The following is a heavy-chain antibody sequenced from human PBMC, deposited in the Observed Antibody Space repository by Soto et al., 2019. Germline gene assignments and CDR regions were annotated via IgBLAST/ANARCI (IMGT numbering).Heavy chain of an antibody. J-gene: IGHJ4*02. CDR1: GASISNHY. V-gene: IGHV4-59*11. CDR3: ATGGGWLTDY. D-gene: IGHD6-19*01. CDR2: SHHTGGS. Sequence: QVQLQESGPRLVKPSETLSLTCTISGASISNHYCQWFRQPPGKGLEWIGYSHHTGGSIYNPSLKSPATISLDTSKNQFFLTLTSVTVADTAVYYCATGGGWLTDYWGQGTLVTVSS.